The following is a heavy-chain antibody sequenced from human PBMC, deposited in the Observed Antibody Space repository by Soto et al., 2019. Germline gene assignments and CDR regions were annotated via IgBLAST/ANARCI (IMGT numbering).Heavy chain of an antibody. D-gene: IGHD6-19*01. V-gene: IGHV1-69*13. CDR1: GGTFSSYA. CDR2: IIPIFGTA. Sequence: GASVKVSCKASGGTFSSYAISWVRQAPGQGLEWMGGIIPIFGTANYAQKLQGRVTITADESTSTAYMELSSLRSEDTAVYYCARVSAVAGPFDYWGQGTLVTVSS. CDR3: ARVSAVAGPFDY. J-gene: IGHJ4*02.